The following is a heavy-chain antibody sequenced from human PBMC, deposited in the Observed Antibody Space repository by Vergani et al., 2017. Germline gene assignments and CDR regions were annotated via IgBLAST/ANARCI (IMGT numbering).Heavy chain of an antibody. V-gene: IGHV4-59*01. CDR2: IYYSGST. CDR1: GGSISSYY. J-gene: IGHJ4*02. D-gene: IGHD3-22*01. CDR3: ARGYYDSSGYFDY. Sequence: QVQLQESGPGLVKPSETLSLTCTVSGGSISSYYWSWIRQPPGKGLEWIGYIYYSGSTNYNPSLKSRVTISVDTSKNQFSLKLSSVTAADTAVYYGARGYYDSSGYFDYWGQGTLVTVSS.